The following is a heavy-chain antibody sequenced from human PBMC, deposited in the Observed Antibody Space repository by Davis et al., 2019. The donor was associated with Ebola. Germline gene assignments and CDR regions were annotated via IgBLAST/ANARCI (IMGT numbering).Heavy chain of an antibody. J-gene: IGHJ5*02. Sequence: SVKVSCKASGGTFSSYAISWVRQAPGQGLEWMGGIIPIFGTANYAQKFQGRVTITADESTSTAYMELSSLRSEDTAVYYCARDRSDQLLSPGWFDPWGQGTLVTVSS. CDR3: ARDRSDQLLSPGWFDP. V-gene: IGHV1-69*13. CDR1: GGTFSSYA. CDR2: IIPIFGTA. D-gene: IGHD2-2*01.